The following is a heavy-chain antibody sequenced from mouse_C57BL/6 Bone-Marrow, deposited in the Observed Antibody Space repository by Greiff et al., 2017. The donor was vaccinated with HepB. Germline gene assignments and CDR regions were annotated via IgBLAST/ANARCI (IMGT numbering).Heavy chain of an antibody. CDR1: GYTFTSYG. V-gene: IGHV1-81*01. Sequence: QVQLQQSGAELARPGASVKLSCKASGYTFTSYGISWVKQRPGQGLEWIGEIYPRSGNTYYNEKFKGKATLTADKSSSTAYMELRSLTSEDSAVYVCARLGAWFAYWGQGTLVTVSA. J-gene: IGHJ3*01. CDR2: IYPRSGNT. D-gene: IGHD4-1*01. CDR3: ARLGAWFAY.